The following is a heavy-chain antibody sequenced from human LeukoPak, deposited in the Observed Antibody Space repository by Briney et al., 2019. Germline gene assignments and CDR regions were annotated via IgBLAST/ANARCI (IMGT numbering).Heavy chain of an antibody. J-gene: IGHJ4*02. CDR2: INPSDGST. CDR3: ARVGITMIVVAHLDY. CDR1: GYTFTTYY. Sequence: ASVKVSCKASGYTFTTYYMHWVRQAPGQGLEGMAIINPSDGSTSYAQKFQGRVTMTRDMSTSTVYMELSSLRSEDTAVYYCARVGITMIVVAHLDYWGQGTLVTVSS. V-gene: IGHV1-46*01. D-gene: IGHD3-22*01.